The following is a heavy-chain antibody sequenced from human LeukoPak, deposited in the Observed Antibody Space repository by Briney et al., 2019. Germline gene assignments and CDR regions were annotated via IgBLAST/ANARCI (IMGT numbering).Heavy chain of an antibody. V-gene: IGHV3-64D*06. CDR1: GFIFSSYP. CDR3: VKDQGEYSSSWYYFDN. J-gene: IGHJ4*02. CDR2: ITSNGDST. Sequence: PGGSLRLSCSTSGFIFSSYPMLWVRQPPGKGLEYVSGITSNGDSTNYADSVKGRFTISRDNSKNTLSLHMSSLRAEDTAVYYCVKDQGEYSSSWYYFDNWGQGTLVTVSS. D-gene: IGHD6-13*01.